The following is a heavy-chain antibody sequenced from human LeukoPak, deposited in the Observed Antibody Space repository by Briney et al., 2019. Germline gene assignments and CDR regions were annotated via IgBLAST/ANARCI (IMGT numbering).Heavy chain of an antibody. Sequence: PGGSLRLSCAASGFTFSDYYMSWIRQAPGKGLEWVSYISSSGTIYYADSVKGRFTISRDNAKNSLYLQMNSLRAEDTAVYYCARDSIAARYYFDYWGQGTLVTVSS. CDR3: ARDSIAARYYFDY. D-gene: IGHD6-6*01. J-gene: IGHJ4*02. CDR2: ISSSGTI. CDR1: GFTFSDYY. V-gene: IGHV3-11*04.